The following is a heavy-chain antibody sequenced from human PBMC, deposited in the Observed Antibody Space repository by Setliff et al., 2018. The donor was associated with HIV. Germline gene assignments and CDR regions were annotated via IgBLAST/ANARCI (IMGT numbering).Heavy chain of an antibody. Sequence: ASVKVSCKTSGYTFTAYYIYWARQAPGHGLELMGRIHPNTGSTNYLQEFQGRVTITRDTSMSTVYMALTGPTSDDTAVYYCAKQGYSDSLYAFDVWGQGTMVTVSS. D-gene: IGHD1-26*01. CDR1: GYTFTAYY. J-gene: IGHJ3*01. CDR3: AKQGYSDSLYAFDV. V-gene: IGHV1-2*06. CDR2: IHPNTGST.